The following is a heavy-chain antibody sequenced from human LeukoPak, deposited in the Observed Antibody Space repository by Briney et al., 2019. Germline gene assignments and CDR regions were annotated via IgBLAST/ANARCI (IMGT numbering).Heavy chain of an antibody. Sequence: ASVKVSCKASGYTFTGYYMHWVRQAPGQGLEWMGWVNPHSGGTNFAQGFRGRVTLTRDTSVTTAYMELSRLRSDDTAVYYCARVLFYSSGNKSNRVDYWGQGTLVTVSS. D-gene: IGHD6-19*01. J-gene: IGHJ4*02. CDR3: ARVLFYSSGNKSNRVDY. CDR2: VNPHSGGT. CDR1: GYTFTGYY. V-gene: IGHV1-2*02.